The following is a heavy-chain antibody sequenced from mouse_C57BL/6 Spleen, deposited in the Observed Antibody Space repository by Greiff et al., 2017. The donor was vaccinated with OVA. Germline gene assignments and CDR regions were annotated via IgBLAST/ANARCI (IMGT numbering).Heavy chain of an antibody. D-gene: IGHD2-1*01. J-gene: IGHJ4*01. Sequence: EVQRVESGAGLVKPGGSLKLSCAASGFTFSSYAMSWVRQTPEKRLEWVAYISSGGDYIYYADTVKGRFTISRDNARNTLYLQMSSLKSEDTAMYYCTRGGGNYGADAMDYWGQGTSVTVSS. CDR3: TRGGGNYGADAMDY. CDR1: GFTFSSYA. CDR2: ISSGGDYI. V-gene: IGHV5-9-1*02.